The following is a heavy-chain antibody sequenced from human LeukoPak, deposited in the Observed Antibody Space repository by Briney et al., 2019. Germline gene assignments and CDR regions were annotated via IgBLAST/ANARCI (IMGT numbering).Heavy chain of an antibody. CDR1: GFTFSSYA. D-gene: IGHD6-19*01. CDR2: ISGSGGST. CDR3: AKDFLLGAMDSSGFSVDY. J-gene: IGHJ4*02. V-gene: IGHV3-23*01. Sequence: GGSLRLSCAASGFTFSSYAMSWVRQAPGKGLEWVSAISGSGGSTYYADSVKGRFTISRDNSKNTLYLQMNSLRAEDTAVYYCAKDFLLGAMDSSGFSVDYWGQGTLVTVSS.